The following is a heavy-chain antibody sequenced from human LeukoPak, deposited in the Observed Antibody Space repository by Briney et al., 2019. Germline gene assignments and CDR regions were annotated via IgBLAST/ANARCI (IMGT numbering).Heavy chain of an antibody. CDR2: INPNSGGT. D-gene: IGHD5-12*01. CDR1: GYTFTGYY. CDR3: ARVLEIGYPYFDY. J-gene: IGHJ4*02. V-gene: IGHV1-2*02. Sequence: ASVKVSCKASGYTFTGYYTHWVRQAPGQGLEWMGWINPNSGGTNYAQRFQGRVTMTRDTSISTAYMELSRLRSDDTAVYYCARVLEIGYPYFDYWGQGTLVTVSS.